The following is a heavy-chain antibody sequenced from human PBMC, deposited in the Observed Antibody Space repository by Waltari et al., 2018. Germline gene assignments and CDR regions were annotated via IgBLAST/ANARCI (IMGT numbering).Heavy chain of an antibody. CDR3: ARFDFRTGSYY. J-gene: IGHJ4*02. V-gene: IGHV3-53*01. CDR2: IYSGGST. CDR1: GFTVSNNY. Sequence: EVQLVESGGGLIQPGGSLRLSCAVSGFTVSNNYMSWVRQAPGKGRGWVSVIYSGGSTYYADSVKGRFTISRDSSENTVYLQMSSLRAEDTALYYCARFDFRTGSYYWGQGTLVTVSS. D-gene: IGHD3-3*01.